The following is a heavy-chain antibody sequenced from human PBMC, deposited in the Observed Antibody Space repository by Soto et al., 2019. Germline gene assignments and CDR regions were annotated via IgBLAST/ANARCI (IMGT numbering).Heavy chain of an antibody. CDR1: GFTFSSYS. V-gene: IGHV3-21*01. CDR3: ARSIPSHCSGGSCYSVHYYYGMDV. CDR2: ISSSSSYI. Sequence: NPGGSLRLSCAASGFTFSSYSMNWVRQAPGKGLEWVSSISSSSSYIYYADSVKGRFTISRDNAKNSLYLQMNSLRAEDTAAYYCARSIPSHCSGGSCYSVHYYYGMDVWGQGTTVTVSS. D-gene: IGHD2-15*01. J-gene: IGHJ6*02.